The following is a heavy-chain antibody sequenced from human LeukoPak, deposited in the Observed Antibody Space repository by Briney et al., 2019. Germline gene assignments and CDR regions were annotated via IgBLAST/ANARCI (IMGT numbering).Heavy chain of an antibody. V-gene: IGHV3-21*01. CDR3: ARNGPRESSSWHADAFDI. CDR2: ISSSSSYI. D-gene: IGHD6-13*01. Sequence: PGGSLRLSCAASGFTFSSYSMNWVRQAPGKGLEWVSSISSSSSYIYYADSVKGRFTISRDNAKNSLYLQMNSLRAEDTAVYYCARNGPRESSSWHADAFDIWGQGTMVTVSS. J-gene: IGHJ3*02. CDR1: GFTFSSYS.